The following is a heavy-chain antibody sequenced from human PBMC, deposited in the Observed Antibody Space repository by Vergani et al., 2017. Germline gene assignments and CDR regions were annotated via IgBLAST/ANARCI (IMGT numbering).Heavy chain of an antibody. Sequence: QVQLVESGGGLVKPGGSLRLSCAASGFTFSDYYMSWIRQAPGKGLEWVSYISSSSSYTNYADSVKGRFTISRDNAKNSLYLQMNSLRAEDTAVYYCAKGGFSSCSELDYWGQGTLVTVSS. CDR2: ISSSSSYT. CDR3: AKGGFSSCSELDY. J-gene: IGHJ4*02. CDR1: GFTFSDYY. V-gene: IGHV3-11*06. D-gene: IGHD6-19*01.